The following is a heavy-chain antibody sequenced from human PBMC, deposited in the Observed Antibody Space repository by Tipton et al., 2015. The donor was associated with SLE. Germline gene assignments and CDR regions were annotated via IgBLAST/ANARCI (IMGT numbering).Heavy chain of an antibody. J-gene: IGHJ6*02. CDR1: GFTFSTYA. CDR2: ISGGGGDT. Sequence: SLRLSCAASGFTFSTYALNWVRLAPGKGLEWVSTISGGGGDTYYVDSVKGRFTISRDNSKNTLYLQMNSLRAEDTAVYYCASLLWFRVYYYGMDVWGQGTTVTVSS. D-gene: IGHD3-10*01. CDR3: ASLLWFRVYYYGMDV. V-gene: IGHV3-23*01.